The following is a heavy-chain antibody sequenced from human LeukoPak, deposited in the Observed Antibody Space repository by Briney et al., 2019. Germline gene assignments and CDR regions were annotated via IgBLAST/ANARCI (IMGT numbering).Heavy chain of an antibody. Sequence: ASVKVSCKASPYTFNKYYIHWVRQAPGQGLEWMGVINPSGRSASYAQRFQGRVTMTRDTSTSTVYMDLSSLRSDDTAVYYCARDAWYGGNPYPFDIWGQGTMVTVSS. J-gene: IGHJ3*02. CDR2: INPSGRSA. D-gene: IGHD4-23*01. CDR1: PYTFNKYY. CDR3: ARDAWYGGNPYPFDI. V-gene: IGHV1-46*02.